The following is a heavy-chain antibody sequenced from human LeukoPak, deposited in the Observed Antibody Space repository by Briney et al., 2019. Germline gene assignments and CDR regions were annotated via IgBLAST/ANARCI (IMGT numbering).Heavy chain of an antibody. CDR3: ARARPNVVVGPPAAHFDS. CDR1: GFTFSNYC. Sequence: GGSLRLSCVASGFTFSNYCMSWIRQAPGKGLEWVANINQDGSERYQVDSVKGRFTISRDNAQNSVHLQMNSLRDEDTAVYYCARARPNVVVGPPAAHFDSWGQGALVTVSS. CDR2: INQDGSER. V-gene: IGHV3-7*01. D-gene: IGHD6-6*01. J-gene: IGHJ4*02.